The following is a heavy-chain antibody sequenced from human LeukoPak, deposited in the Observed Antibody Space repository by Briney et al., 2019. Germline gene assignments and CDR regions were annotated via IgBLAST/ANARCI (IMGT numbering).Heavy chain of an antibody. J-gene: IGHJ4*02. Sequence: VASVKVSCKASGGTFSSYAISWVRQAPGQGLEWMGRIIPILGIANYAQKFQGRVTITADKSTSTAYMELSSLRSEDTAVYYCATDLLTTVTTGDYWGQGTLVTVSS. V-gene: IGHV1-69*04. CDR1: GGTFSSYA. CDR3: ATDLLTTVTTGDY. D-gene: IGHD4-17*01. CDR2: IIPILGIA.